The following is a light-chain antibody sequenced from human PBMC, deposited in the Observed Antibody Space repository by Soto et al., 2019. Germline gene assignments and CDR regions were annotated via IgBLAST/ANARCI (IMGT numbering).Light chain of an antibody. CDR1: SSDIGGYNS. V-gene: IGLV2-8*01. J-gene: IGLJ1*01. CDR2: DVT. CDR3: SSYTDRKNLV. Sequence: QSARTQSHSASGSPGQSVTISCTGTSSDIGGYNSVSWYQQHPGKAPKVMIYDVTKRPSGVPDRFSGSKSGNTASLTVSALQAEDEADYYCSSYTDRKNLVFGTGTKVTVL.